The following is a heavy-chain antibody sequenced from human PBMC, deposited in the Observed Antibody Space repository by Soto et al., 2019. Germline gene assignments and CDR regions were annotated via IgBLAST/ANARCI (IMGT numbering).Heavy chain of an antibody. J-gene: IGHJ4*02. CDR3: ARDWGSSGWRN. Sequence: SATLSLTWTVAGHSLNSGGYHWSCNRQHPGKGLEWVGYIYFTGSTLYNPALKSRLAMSLDTSKNQFSLRLTSVTAADTAVYFCARDWGSSGWRNRGQGTLVTVSS. CDR1: GHSLNSGGYH. V-gene: IGHV4-31*02. CDR2: IYFTGST. D-gene: IGHD6-19*01.